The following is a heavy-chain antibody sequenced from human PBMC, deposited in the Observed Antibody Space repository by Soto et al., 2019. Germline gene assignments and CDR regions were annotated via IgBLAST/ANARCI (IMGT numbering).Heavy chain of an antibody. D-gene: IGHD2-2*01. CDR1: GFTFSSYA. CDR2: ISGSGGST. CDR3: AKWYDVVVPAAGSHFDY. Sequence: PGGSLRLSCAASGFTFSSYAMSWVRQAPGKGLEWVSAISGSGGSTYYADSVKGRFTISRDNSKNTLYLQMNSLRAEDTAVYYCAKWYDVVVPAAGSHFDYWGQGTLVTVSS. V-gene: IGHV3-23*01. J-gene: IGHJ4*02.